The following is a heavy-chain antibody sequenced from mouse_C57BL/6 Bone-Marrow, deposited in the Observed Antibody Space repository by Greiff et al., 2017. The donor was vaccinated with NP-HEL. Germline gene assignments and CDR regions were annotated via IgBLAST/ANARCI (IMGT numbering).Heavy chain of an antibody. Sequence: VQLQQPGAELVKPGASVKLSCKASGYTFTSYWMHWVKQRPGQGLEWIGMIHPNSGSTNYNEKFKSKATLTVDKSSSTAYMQLSSLTSADSSVYYCARERVLSLDNWGQGTTLTVSS. CDR3: ARERVLSLDN. CDR2: IHPNSGST. CDR1: GYTFTSYW. D-gene: IGHD3-2*02. V-gene: IGHV1-64*01. J-gene: IGHJ2*01.